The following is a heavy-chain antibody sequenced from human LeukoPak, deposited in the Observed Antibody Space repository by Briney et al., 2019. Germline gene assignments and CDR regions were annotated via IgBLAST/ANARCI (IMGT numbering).Heavy chain of an antibody. CDR3: ARRRSYGRVPSAFDI. D-gene: IGHD5-18*01. V-gene: IGHV1-2*02. Sequence: GASVKVSCKASGYTFTGYYMHWVRQAPGQGLEWMGWINPNSGGTNYARKFQGRVTMTRDTSISTAYMELSRLRSDDTAVYYCARRRSYGRVPSAFDIWGQGTMVTVPS. CDR1: GYTFTGYY. CDR2: INPNSGGT. J-gene: IGHJ3*02.